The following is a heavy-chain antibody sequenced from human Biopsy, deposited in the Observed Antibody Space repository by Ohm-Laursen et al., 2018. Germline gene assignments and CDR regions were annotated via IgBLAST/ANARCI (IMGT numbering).Heavy chain of an antibody. CDR2: INHRGAT. CDR3: ARATNSTGWPYYYFYGMDV. J-gene: IGHJ6*02. CDR1: GGSFSDYY. Sequence: SETLSLTWAVYGGSFSDYYWSWIRQPPGKGLEWIGEINHRGATNYNPSLKSRVTISEDTSKNQSSLRLNSVTAADTAVYYCARATNSTGWPYYYFYGMDVWGQGTTVTVSS. D-gene: IGHD2/OR15-2a*01. V-gene: IGHV4-34*01.